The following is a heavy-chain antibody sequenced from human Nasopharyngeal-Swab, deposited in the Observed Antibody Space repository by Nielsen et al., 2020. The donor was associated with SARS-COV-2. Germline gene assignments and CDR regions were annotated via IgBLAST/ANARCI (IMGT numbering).Heavy chain of an antibody. J-gene: IGHJ3*02. CDR2: IQSGGTT. D-gene: IGHD3-9*01. CDR1: GFTVSNNY. Sequence: GGSLRLSCAVSGFTVSNNYVSWVRQAPGKGLEWVSVIQSGGTTYCADSVKGRFTISRDNSKNTLYLQMNSLRAEDTAVYYCAKKLENILRYFDWLLDAFDIWGQGTMVTVSS. CDR3: AKKLENILRYFDWLLDAFDI. V-gene: IGHV3-53*01.